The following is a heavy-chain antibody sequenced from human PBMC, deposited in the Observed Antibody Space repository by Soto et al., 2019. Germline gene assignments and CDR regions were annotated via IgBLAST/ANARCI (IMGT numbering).Heavy chain of an antibody. J-gene: IGHJ4*02. CDR3: ARDLLHCGGDCYPDY. D-gene: IGHD2-21*02. CDR1: GFTFSSYR. Sequence: EVQLVESGGGLVQPGGSLRLSCAASGFTFSSYRMNWVRQAPGKGLEWVSYISSISSTIYYADSVKGRFTISRDNAKNSLYLQMNSLRDEDTAVYYCARDLLHCGGDCYPDYWGQGTLVTVSS. V-gene: IGHV3-48*02. CDR2: ISSISSTI.